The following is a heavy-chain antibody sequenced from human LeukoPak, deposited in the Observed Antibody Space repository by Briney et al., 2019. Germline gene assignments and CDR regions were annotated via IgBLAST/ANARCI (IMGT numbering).Heavy chain of an antibody. J-gene: IGHJ4*02. CDR3: ATHSGDPDDY. V-gene: IGHV4-39*01. CDR2: IYYSGST. CDR1: GGSVISRSYY. D-gene: IGHD7-27*01. Sequence: ASETLSLTCTVSGGSVISRSYYWAWSRQPPGKGLEWIGNIYYSGSTYYNPSLKSRVAISIDTSKNQFSLTLSSVTAADTAVYYCATHSGDPDDYWGQGTLVTVSS.